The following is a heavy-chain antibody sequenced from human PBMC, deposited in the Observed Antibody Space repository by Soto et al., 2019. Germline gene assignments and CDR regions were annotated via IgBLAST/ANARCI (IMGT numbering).Heavy chain of an antibody. CDR1: GFTVSNNY. Sequence: EVQLVESGGDLVQPGGSLRLSCAASGFTVSNNYMSWVRQAPGKGLEWVSVIYTGGYTNYADSVKGRFTISRDSYKNTLYLQMESLRAEDTAVYYCAREAIIVIAAPEYYFDYWGQGTLVTVSS. CDR3: AREAIIVIAAPEYYFDY. J-gene: IGHJ4*02. D-gene: IGHD3-22*01. CDR2: IYTGGYT. V-gene: IGHV3-66*01.